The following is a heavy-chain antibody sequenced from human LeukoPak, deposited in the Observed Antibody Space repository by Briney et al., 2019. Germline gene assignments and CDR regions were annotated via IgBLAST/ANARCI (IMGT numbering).Heavy chain of an antibody. CDR1: GFTFSDYY. D-gene: IGHD3-22*01. J-gene: IGHJ4*02. CDR2: ISSSGSTI. Sequence: GGSLRLSCAASGFTFSDYYMSWIRQAPGKGLEWVSYISSSGSTIYYADSVKGRFTISRDNAKNSLYLQMNSLRAEDTAVYYCARDRLDYYDSSGYYPYYFDYWGQGTLVTVCS. V-gene: IGHV3-11*01. CDR3: ARDRLDYYDSSGYYPYYFDY.